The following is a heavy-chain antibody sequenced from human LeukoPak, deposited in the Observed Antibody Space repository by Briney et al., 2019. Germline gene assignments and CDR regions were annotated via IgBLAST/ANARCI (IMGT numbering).Heavy chain of an antibody. V-gene: IGHV4-4*07. CDR2: IYSSGTT. D-gene: IGHD1-1*01. J-gene: IGHJ4*02. CDR1: GDSINNYF. CDR3: ARDANARAWDY. Sequence: PSETLSLTCTVSGDSINNYFWTWIRQPAGKGLEWIGRIYSSGTTNYNPSLKSRLIMSVDTSKNQFSLSLSSVTAADTAVYYRARDANARAWDYWGQGILVTVSS.